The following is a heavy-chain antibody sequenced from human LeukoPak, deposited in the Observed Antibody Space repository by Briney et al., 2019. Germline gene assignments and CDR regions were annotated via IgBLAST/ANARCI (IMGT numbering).Heavy chain of an antibody. D-gene: IGHD2-2*01. CDR1: GYTFTTYS. V-gene: IGHV1-18*01. J-gene: IGHJ1*01. CDR2: ISGNNGGT. Sequence: GASVKVSCKASGYTFTTYSLAWVRQAPGQSLEWMGWISGNNGGTNYAQSFQDRVTLTRDTSTNTAYLELRSLRSDDTAIIYCATATQPRGYFLHWGQGTLVTVSS. CDR3: ATATQPRGYFLH.